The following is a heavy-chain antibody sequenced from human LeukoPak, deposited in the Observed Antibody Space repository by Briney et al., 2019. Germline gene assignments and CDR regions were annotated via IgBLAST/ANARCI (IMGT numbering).Heavy chain of an antibody. J-gene: IGHJ4*02. V-gene: IGHV1-69*13. CDR2: IIPIFGTA. Sequence: GASVEVSCKASGGTFSSYAISWVRQAPGQGLEWMGGIIPIFGTANYAQKFQGRVTITADESTSTAYMELSSLRSEDTAVYYCARAPRGIFCSGGSCYGIMLNWGQGTLVTVSS. CDR1: GGTFSSYA. CDR3: ARAPRGIFCSGGSCYGIMLN. D-gene: IGHD2-15*01.